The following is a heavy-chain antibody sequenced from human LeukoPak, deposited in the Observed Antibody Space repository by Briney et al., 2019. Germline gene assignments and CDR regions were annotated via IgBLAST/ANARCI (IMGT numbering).Heavy chain of an antibody. J-gene: IGHJ4*02. D-gene: IGHD3-10*01. CDR1: GFPFSSYA. CDR2: ISGSGGST. V-gene: IGHV3-23*01. CDR3: AKDGPPSFYYGSGSYIGQIDY. Sequence: PGGSLRLSCAASGFPFSSYAMSWVRQAPGKGLEWVSAISGSGGSTYYADSVKGRFTISRDNSKNTLYLQMNSLRAEDTAVYYCAKDGPPSFYYGSGSYIGQIDYWGQGTLVTVSS.